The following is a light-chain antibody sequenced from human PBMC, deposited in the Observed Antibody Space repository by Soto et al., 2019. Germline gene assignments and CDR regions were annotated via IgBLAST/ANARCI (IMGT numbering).Light chain of an antibody. CDR1: SSDVGGYNY. Sequence: VLTQPACVSGTPGQSITISCTGTSSDVGGYNYVSWYQHHPGKAPKLMIYDVSNRPSGVSNRFSGSKSGNTASLTISGLQPEDEADYYCSSYTTSNTRQIVFGTGTKVTVL. CDR2: DVS. V-gene: IGLV2-14*03. CDR3: SSYTTSNTRQIV. J-gene: IGLJ1*01.